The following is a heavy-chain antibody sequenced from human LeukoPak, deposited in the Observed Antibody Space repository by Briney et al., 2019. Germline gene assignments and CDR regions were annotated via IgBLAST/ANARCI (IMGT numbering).Heavy chain of an antibody. CDR2: IYYSGST. V-gene: IGHV4-59*01. CDR3: ARLTDQYYYDSSGFYFDY. Sequence: SETLSLTCTVSGGPISSYYWSWIRQPPGKGLEWIGYIYYSGSTNYNPSLKSRVTISVDTSKNQFSLKLSSVTAADTAVYYCARLTDQYYYDSSGFYFDYWGQGTLVTVSS. D-gene: IGHD3-22*01. CDR1: GGPISSYY. J-gene: IGHJ4*02.